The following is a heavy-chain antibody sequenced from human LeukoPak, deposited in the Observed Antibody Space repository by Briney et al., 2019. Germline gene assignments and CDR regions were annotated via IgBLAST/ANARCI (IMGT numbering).Heavy chain of an antibody. Sequence: PSETLSLTCTVSGGSISSYYWSWIRQPPGKGLEWIGEINHSGSTNYNPSLKSRVTISVDTSKNQFSLKLSSVTAADTAVYYCARQSGYYYRLDNWGQGTLVTVSS. V-gene: IGHV4-34*01. CDR2: INHSGST. CDR1: GGSISSYY. J-gene: IGHJ4*02. CDR3: ARQSGYYYRLDN. D-gene: IGHD3-22*01.